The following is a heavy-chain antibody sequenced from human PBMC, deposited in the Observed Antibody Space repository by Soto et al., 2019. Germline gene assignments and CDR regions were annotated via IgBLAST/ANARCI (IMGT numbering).Heavy chain of an antibody. CDR2: ISGSGGST. D-gene: IGHD4-17*01. CDR1: GFTFSIYA. V-gene: IGHV3-23*01. CDR3: AKYHGDANNDY. Sequence: PGGSLRLSCAASGFTFSIYAMSWVRQAPGKGLECVSAISGSGGSTYYADSVKGRFTISRDNSKNTLYLQMNSLRAEDKAVYYCAKYHGDANNDYWGQGTLVTVSS. J-gene: IGHJ4*02.